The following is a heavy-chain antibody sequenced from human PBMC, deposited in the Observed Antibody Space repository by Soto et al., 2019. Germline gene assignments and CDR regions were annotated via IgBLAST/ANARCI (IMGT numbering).Heavy chain of an antibody. D-gene: IGHD1-26*01. CDR1: GFVFRTYA. Sequence: QVQLVESGGGVVQPGRSLRLSCSASGFVFRTYAMHWVRQTPGKGLEWLALMSYDGSITYYADSVKGRFTISRDNSNDTLVLQMFGLRPEDTAVYYLARDKTRVGASGYLDNCGQGTLVIVSS. CDR3: ARDKTRVGASGYLDN. J-gene: IGHJ4*02. CDR2: MSYDGSIT. V-gene: IGHV3-30*01.